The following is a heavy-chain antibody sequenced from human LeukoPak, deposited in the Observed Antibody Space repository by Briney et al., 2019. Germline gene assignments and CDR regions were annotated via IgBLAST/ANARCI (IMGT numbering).Heavy chain of an antibody. J-gene: IGHJ5*02. CDR3: ARASRDYVWGSYRTDL. CDR2: INPNSGGT. CDR1: GYTFTGYY. Sequence: ASVKVSRKASGYTFTGYYMHWVRQAPGQGLEWMGRINPNSGGTNYAQKLQGRVTMTTDTSTSTAYMELRSLRSDDTAVYYCARASRDYVWGSYRTDLWGQGTLVTVSS. V-gene: IGHV1-2*06. D-gene: IGHD3-16*02.